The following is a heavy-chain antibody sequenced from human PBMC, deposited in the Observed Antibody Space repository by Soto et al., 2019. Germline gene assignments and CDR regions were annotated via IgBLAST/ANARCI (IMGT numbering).Heavy chain of an antibody. CDR2: INADHGNT. V-gene: IGHV1-3*01. CDR3: ARNAGYGSTWPYYFDY. D-gene: IGHD6-13*01. J-gene: IGHJ4*02. CDR1: GYTFTSYT. Sequence: ASVKVSCKASGYTFTSYTMHWVRQAPGQRLEWMGWINADHGNTKYSQKFQGRVTITRDTSASTAYMELRSLRSEDTAVYYCARNAGYGSTWPYYFDYWGQGTLVTVSS.